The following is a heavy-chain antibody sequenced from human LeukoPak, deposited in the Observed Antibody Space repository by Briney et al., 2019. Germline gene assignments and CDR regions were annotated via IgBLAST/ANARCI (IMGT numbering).Heavy chain of an antibody. CDR2: ISAYNGNT. J-gene: IGHJ4*02. V-gene: IGHV1-18*01. CDR1: GYTFTSYG. Sequence: ASVKVSCKASGYTFTSYGISWVRQAPGQGLEWMGWISAYNGNTNYAQKLQGRVTMTTDTSTSTAYMELRSLRSDDTAVYYCAINSRGSSTSCCPDYWGQGTLVTVSS. D-gene: IGHD2-2*01. CDR3: AINSRGSSTSCCPDY.